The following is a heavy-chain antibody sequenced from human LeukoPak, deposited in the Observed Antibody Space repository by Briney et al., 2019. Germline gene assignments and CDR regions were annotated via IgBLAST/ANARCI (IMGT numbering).Heavy chain of an antibody. D-gene: IGHD3-9*01. CDR2: IYHSGST. Sequence: SETLSLTCAVSGYFISSGNYWGWIRQSPGKGLEWIGSIYHSGSTYYNPSLKSRVTISVDTSKNQFSLKLNSVTATDTAVYYCARVSSDWFYFHSWGQGTLVTVSS. CDR1: GYFISSGNY. V-gene: IGHV4-38-2*01. J-gene: IGHJ4*02. CDR3: ARVSSDWFYFHS.